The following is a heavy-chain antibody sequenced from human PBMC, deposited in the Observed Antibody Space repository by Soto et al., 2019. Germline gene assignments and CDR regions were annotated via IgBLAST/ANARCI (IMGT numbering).Heavy chain of an antibody. CDR3: VRVGWGYSYGNGMDG. CDR1: GFGFSGYS. V-gene: IGHV3-30-3*01. CDR2: IQHDGSEI. Sequence: XGSLRLSCLASGFGFSGYSMHWVRQAPGKGLDWVAVIQHDGSEIYYADSVKGRFTISKDDSKNTLHLQMNALRVDDTALYYCVRVGWGYSYGNGMDGWGQGTTVTVSS. D-gene: IGHD5-18*01. J-gene: IGHJ6*02.